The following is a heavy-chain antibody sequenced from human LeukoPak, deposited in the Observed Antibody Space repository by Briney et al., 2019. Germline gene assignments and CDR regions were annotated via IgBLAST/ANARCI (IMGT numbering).Heavy chain of an antibody. V-gene: IGHV4-4*07. CDR1: GGSISSYY. CDR3: ARDSGTTGEVKFDP. J-gene: IGHJ5*02. CDR2: IYGSGST. Sequence: SETLSLTCTASGGSISSYYWSWIRQPAGKGLEWIGRIYGSGSTDYNPSLKSRVTMSIDTSKNQFSLNLISVTAADTAVYYCARDSGTTGEVKFDPWGQGTLVTVSS. D-gene: IGHD3-10*01.